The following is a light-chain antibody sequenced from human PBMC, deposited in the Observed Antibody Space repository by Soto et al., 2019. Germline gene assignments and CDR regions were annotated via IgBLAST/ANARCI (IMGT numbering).Light chain of an antibody. CDR1: QSISRY. J-gene: IGKJ1*01. CDR3: QQNYRAPPWT. Sequence: DIQMTQSPSSLSASVGDRITITCRASQSISRYLNWYQHKPGKAPKLLINAASSLERGVPSRFSGGGSGTDFTLNISSLQPDDFATYYCQQNYRAPPWTFGQGTKVEVK. V-gene: IGKV1-39*01. CDR2: AAS.